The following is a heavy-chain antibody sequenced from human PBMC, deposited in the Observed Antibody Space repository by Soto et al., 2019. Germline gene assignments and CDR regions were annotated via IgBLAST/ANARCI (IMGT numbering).Heavy chain of an antibody. CDR2: IIPILGIA. CDR3: ARATRWGHARYCSSTSCYWGAYAFDI. CDR1: GGTFSSYT. V-gene: IGHV1-69*02. Sequence: QVQLVQSGAEVKKPGSSVKVSCKASGGTFSSYTISWVRQAPGQGLEWMGRIIPILGIANYAQKFQGRVTITADKYTSTAYMELSSLRSEDTAVYYCARATRWGHARYCSSTSCYWGAYAFDIWGQGTMVTVSS. J-gene: IGHJ3*02. D-gene: IGHD2-2*01.